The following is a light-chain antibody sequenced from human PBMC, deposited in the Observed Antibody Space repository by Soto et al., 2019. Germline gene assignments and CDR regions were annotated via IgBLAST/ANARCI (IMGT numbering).Light chain of an antibody. Sequence: EIVLTQSPATLSLSPGERATLSCRASQSVSSYLAWYQQKPGQAPRLLIYDASNRATGIPARFSGSGSGTDFTLTISSLEPEDFAVYYCQQRSTSYTFCQGTKLEIK. CDR1: QSVSSY. CDR3: QQRSTSYT. V-gene: IGKV3-11*01. CDR2: DAS. J-gene: IGKJ2*01.